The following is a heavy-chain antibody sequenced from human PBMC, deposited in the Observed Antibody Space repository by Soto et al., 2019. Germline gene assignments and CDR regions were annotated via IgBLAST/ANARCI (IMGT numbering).Heavy chain of an antibody. D-gene: IGHD2-15*01. CDR1: EFTFSSYA. CDR3: AKETLGYCSSGSCRIDY. J-gene: IGHJ4*02. V-gene: IGHV3-23*01. CDR2: ISGGGDNT. Sequence: GGSLRLSCAASEFTFSSYAMSWVRQAPGKGLEWVSTISGGGDNTYYADSVRGRFTISRDNSKNTLYLQMNSLRAEDTAVYYCAKETLGYCSSGSCRIDYWGQGTPVTVSS.